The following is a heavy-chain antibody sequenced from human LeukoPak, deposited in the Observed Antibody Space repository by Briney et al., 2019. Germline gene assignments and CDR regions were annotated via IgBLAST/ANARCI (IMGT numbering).Heavy chain of an antibody. D-gene: IGHD1/OR15-1a*01. V-gene: IGHV4-59*01. CDR1: GGSISSYY. Sequence: SETLSLTCTVSGGSISSYYWSWIRQPPGKGLEWIGYIYYSGSTNYNPSLKSRVPISVDTSKNQFSLKLSSVTAADTAVYSCARAPWNRAPYGMDVWGQGTTVTVSS. J-gene: IGHJ6*02. CDR2: IYYSGST. CDR3: ARAPWNRAPYGMDV.